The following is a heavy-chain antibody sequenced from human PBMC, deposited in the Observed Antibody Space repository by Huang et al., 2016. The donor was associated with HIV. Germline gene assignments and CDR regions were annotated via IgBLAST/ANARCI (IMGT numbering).Heavy chain of an antibody. CDR3: AKDREDSAYQLDY. J-gene: IGHJ4*02. CDR1: GFTFSNYG. V-gene: IGHV3-30*18. CDR2: ISYDGSYQ. D-gene: IGHD5-12*01. Sequence: QVQLVESGGGVVQPGRSLRLSCAASGFTFSNYGVHWVRQAPGKGLEWVAAISYDGSYQYYSDSVKGRCTISRDDSQNTLYLQMSSLRAEDTAVYFCAKDREDSAYQLDYWGQGTRVTVSS.